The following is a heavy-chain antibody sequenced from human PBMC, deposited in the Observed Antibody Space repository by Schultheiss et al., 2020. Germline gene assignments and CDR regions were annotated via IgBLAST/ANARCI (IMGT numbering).Heavy chain of an antibody. J-gene: IGHJ4*02. V-gene: IGHV3-33*01. CDR3: ARDIVSRYLDY. CDR2: IWYDGSNK. CDR1: GFTFRNHG. Sequence: GESLKISCAASGFTFRNHGMHWVRQAPGKGLEWVAVIWYDGSNKYYADSVKDRFTISRDNSKNTLYLQMNSLRAEDTAVYYCARDIVSRYLDYWGQGTLVSGYS. D-gene: IGHD5/OR15-5a*01.